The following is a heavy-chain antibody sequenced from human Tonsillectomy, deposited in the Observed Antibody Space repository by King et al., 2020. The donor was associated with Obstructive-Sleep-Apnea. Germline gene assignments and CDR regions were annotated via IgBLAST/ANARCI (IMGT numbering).Heavy chain of an antibody. CDR1: GGSFSDSY. J-gene: IGHJ3*02. Sequence: VQLQQWGAGLLKPSETLSLTCALYGGSFSDSYWSCVRQPPGKWLEWIGEINHSGGTNYNPSLKSRVTISVDTSKKQFALRLSSVTAADTAVYYCTRGPGAGEAFDIWGQGTMVTVAS. CDR2: INHSGGT. D-gene: IGHD7-27*01. CDR3: TRGPGAGEAFDI. V-gene: IGHV4-34*01.